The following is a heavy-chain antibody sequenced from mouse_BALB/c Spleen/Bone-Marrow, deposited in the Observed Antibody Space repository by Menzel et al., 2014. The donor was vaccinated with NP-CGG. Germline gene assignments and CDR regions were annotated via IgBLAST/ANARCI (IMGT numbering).Heavy chain of an antibody. CDR3: ARKYGDY. V-gene: IGHV1-80*01. J-gene: IGHJ2*01. CDR2: IYPGDGET. D-gene: IGHD2-10*02. Sequence: QVHVKQSGAELVRPGSSVKISCKASGYPFGSYWMNWVRQRPGQGLEWIGQIYPGDGETNYNGKFKGNATLTADKSSSTAYMQLISLTSEDSAVYFCARKYGDYWGQGTTLTVSS. CDR1: GYPFGSYW.